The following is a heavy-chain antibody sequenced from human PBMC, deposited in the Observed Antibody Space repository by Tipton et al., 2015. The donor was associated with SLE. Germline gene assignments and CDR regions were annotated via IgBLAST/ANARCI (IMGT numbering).Heavy chain of an antibody. Sequence: QLVQSGAEVKKPGESLKISCKGSGYSFTSYWIGWVRQAPGKGLEWVSAISGSGGSTYYADSVKGRFTISRDNSKNTLYLQMNSLRAEDTAVYYCAKVLGLRMAFDTWGQGTMVTVSS. CDR2: ISGSGGST. CDR3: AKVLGLRMAFDT. J-gene: IGHJ3*02. V-gene: IGHV3-23*04. D-gene: IGHD1-7*01. CDR1: GYSFTSYW.